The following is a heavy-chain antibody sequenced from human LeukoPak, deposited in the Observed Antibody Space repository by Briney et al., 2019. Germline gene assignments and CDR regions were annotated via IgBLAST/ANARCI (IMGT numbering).Heavy chain of an antibody. V-gene: IGHV3-30*02. CDR3: AKDLLKEGSYGSGVDWFDP. CDR2: IRYDGSHK. CDR1: GFIFSNYG. Sequence: PGGSLRLSCAASGFIFSNYGMHWVRPAPGKGLEWVSFIRYDGSHKHYADSVNGRFTISRENTKKTLYLQMNSLRPEDTAMYYCAKDLLKEGSYGSGVDWFDPWGQGAQVTVSS. D-gene: IGHD3-10*01. J-gene: IGHJ5*02.